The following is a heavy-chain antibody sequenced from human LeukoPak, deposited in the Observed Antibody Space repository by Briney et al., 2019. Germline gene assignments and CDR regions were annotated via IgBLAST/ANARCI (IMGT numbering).Heavy chain of an antibody. CDR3: ARTSVEKIVVAGTTFDY. D-gene: IGHD6-19*01. J-gene: IGHJ4*02. CDR1: GGTFSSYA. V-gene: IGHV1-69*05. Sequence: SVKVSCKASGGTFSSYAISWVRQAPGQGLEWMGGIIPIFGTANYAQKFQGRVTITTDESTSTAYMELSSLRSEDTAVYYCARTSVEKIVVAGTTFDYWGQGTLVTVSS. CDR2: IIPIFGTA.